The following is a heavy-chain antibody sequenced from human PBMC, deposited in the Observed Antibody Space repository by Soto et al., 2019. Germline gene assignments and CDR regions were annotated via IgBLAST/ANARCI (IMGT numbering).Heavy chain of an antibody. CDR2: IYYSGST. CDR1: GGSISSGDYY. D-gene: IGHD6-13*01. V-gene: IGHV4-30-4*01. CDR3: AREQSISVGSSRCHDTKGYEYYYYYGMDV. J-gene: IGHJ6*02. Sequence: PSETLSLTCTVSGGSISSGDYYWSWIRQPPGKGLEWIGYIYYSGSTYYNPSLKSRVTISVDTSKKQFSLKLSSVTAADTAVYYCAREQSISVGSSRCHDTKGYEYYYYYGMDVWGQGTTVTVS.